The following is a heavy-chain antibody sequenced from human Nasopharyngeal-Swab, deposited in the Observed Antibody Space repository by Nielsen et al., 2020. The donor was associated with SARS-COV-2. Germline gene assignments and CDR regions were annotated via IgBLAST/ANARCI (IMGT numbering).Heavy chain of an antibody. Sequence: SVQVSCKASGGTFSSYATSWVRQTPGQGLEWMGRIIPILGIANYAQKFQGRVTITADKSTSTAYMELSSLRSADTAVYYCARDIIAAHQSWGQGTLVTVSS. D-gene: IGHD6-6*01. CDR1: GGTFSSYA. CDR2: IIPILGIA. J-gene: IGHJ4*02. V-gene: IGHV1-69*04. CDR3: ARDIIAAHQS.